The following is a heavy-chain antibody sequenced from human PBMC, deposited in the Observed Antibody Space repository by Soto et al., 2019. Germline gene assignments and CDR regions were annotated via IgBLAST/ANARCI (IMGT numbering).Heavy chain of an antibody. CDR2: ISYDGSNK. V-gene: IGHV3-30-3*01. D-gene: IGHD3-22*01. Sequence: GGSLRLSCAASGFTFSSYAMHWVRQAPGKGLEWVAVISYDGSNKYYADSVKGRFTISRDNSKNTLYLQMNSLRAEDTAVYYCARIYDSSGYLGEIDAFDIWGQGTMVTVSS. J-gene: IGHJ3*02. CDR1: GFTFSSYA. CDR3: ARIYDSSGYLGEIDAFDI.